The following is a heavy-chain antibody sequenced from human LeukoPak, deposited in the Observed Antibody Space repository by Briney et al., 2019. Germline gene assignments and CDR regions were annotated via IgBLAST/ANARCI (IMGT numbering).Heavy chain of an antibody. D-gene: IGHD2-15*01. CDR3: VRDRGYCSGGTCYALRDY. V-gene: IGHV3-7*01. Sequence: SGGSLRLSCAASGFTFSNYWMTWVRQAPGKGLEWVAHIKEDGGEKHYVDPVKGRFTISRDNAKNSLYLQMNSLRAEDTAMYYCVRDRGYCSGGTCYALRDYWGQGTLVTVSS. J-gene: IGHJ4*02. CDR1: GFTFSNYW. CDR2: IKEDGGEK.